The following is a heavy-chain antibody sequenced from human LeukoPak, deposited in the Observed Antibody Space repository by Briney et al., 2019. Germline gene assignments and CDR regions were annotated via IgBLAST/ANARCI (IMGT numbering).Heavy chain of an antibody. Sequence: SQTLSLTCAISGDSFSSNSAAWNWISQSPSRGLEWLGRTYYRSKWYNEYAVSVKSRITINPDTSKNQFSLQLNSVAPEDTAVYYCARTTGHFDCWGQGTLVTVSS. J-gene: IGHJ4*02. V-gene: IGHV6-1*01. CDR2: TYYRSKWYN. CDR3: ARTTGHFDC. D-gene: IGHD2-8*02. CDR1: GDSFSSNSAA.